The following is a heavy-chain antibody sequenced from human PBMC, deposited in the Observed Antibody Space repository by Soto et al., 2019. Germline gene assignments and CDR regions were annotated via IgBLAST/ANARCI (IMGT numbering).Heavy chain of an antibody. Sequence: GESLKISCAASGFTFSTYAMSWVRQAPGKGLEWVSTISVSGGSTYYADSVKGRFTISRDNSKNTLYLQMNSLRAEDTAVYYCAKVTSSGYRYGLDFWGPGTTVTVSS. CDR3: AKVTSSGYRYGLDF. CDR1: GFTFSTYA. V-gene: IGHV3-23*01. CDR2: ISVSGGST. D-gene: IGHD3-22*01. J-gene: IGHJ6*02.